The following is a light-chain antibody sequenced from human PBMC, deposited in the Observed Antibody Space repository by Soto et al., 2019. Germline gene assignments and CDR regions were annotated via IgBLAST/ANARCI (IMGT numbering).Light chain of an antibody. V-gene: IGKV1-39*01. CDR2: AAS. CDR1: QSISAY. J-gene: IGKJ4*01. CDR3: QQSYNTPLT. Sequence: DIQMTQSPSSLSASVGDRVTITCRASQSISAYLNWYQQKPGKAPKLLIFAASNLQSGVPSRFSGSGSGTDFTLSVSSLQPEDFATYCCQQSYNTPLTFGGGTKVEIK.